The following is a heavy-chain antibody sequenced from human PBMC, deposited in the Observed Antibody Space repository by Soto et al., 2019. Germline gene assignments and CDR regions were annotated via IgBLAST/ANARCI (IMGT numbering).Heavy chain of an antibody. Sequence: QVQLQESGPGLVKPSQTLSLTCTVSGGSISSGVDYWSWIRQHPGKGLEWIGYIYFSGSTYYNPSLKSRFSISMDTSKNQFSLRLSSVTAADTAVYFCAPRRQQTYVFDYWGQGAMVTVSS. D-gene: IGHD6-13*01. CDR1: GGSISSGVDY. CDR3: APRRQQTYVFDY. J-gene: IGHJ4*02. V-gene: IGHV4-31*03. CDR2: IYFSGST.